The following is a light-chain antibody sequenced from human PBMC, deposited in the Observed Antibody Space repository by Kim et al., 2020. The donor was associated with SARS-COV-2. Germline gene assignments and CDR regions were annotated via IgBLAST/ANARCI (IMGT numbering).Light chain of an antibody. J-gene: IGKJ5*01. Sequence: VVRQSPATLSLCPGERATLSCRASQSVATYLAWYQQKPGQAPRLLIYDASKRATGIPARFRGSGSGTDFTLTIGTLEPEDSAVYYCQQRGNFGQGTRLEIK. CDR2: DAS. V-gene: IGKV3-11*01. CDR3: QQRGN. CDR1: QSVATY.